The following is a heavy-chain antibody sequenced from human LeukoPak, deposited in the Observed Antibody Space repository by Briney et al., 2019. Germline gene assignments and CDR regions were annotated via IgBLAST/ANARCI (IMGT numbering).Heavy chain of an antibody. CDR3: ARDAHHYYDSSGYYSDY. Sequence: ASVKVSCKASGGTFSSYAISWVRQAPGQGLEWMGRIIPILGIANYAQKFQGRVTITADKSTSTAYMELSSLRSEDTAVYYCARDAHHYYDSSGYYSDYWGREPWSPSPQ. J-gene: IGHJ4*02. CDR2: IIPILGIA. CDR1: GGTFSSYA. D-gene: IGHD3-22*01. V-gene: IGHV1-69*04.